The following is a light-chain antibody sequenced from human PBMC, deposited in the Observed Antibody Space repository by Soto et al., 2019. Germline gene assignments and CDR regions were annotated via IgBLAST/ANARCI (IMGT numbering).Light chain of an antibody. J-gene: IGLJ1*01. Sequence: QSVLTQPPSASGTPGQWVTISCSGSSSKIGSNSVNWYQQLPGTAPKLLVYSHTQRPSGVPDRFSGSKSGTSASLAISGLQSEDEADYYCAAWDNSLSIYVFGSGTKLTVL. CDR2: SHT. CDR3: AAWDNSLSIYV. CDR1: SSKIGSNS. V-gene: IGLV1-44*01.